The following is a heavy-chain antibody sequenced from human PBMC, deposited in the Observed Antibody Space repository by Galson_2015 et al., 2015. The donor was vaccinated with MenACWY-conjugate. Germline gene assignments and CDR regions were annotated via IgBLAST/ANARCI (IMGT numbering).Heavy chain of an antibody. CDR3: ARGHLKLDP. J-gene: IGHJ5*02. V-gene: IGHV3-7*01. CDR1: GLSFSNVW. Sequence: SLRVSCATYGLSFSNVWMSWVRQAPGKGLEWVANIMPDGRETCYVESVKGRFTISRDNAKNSLYLQMNSLRVEDTAAYYCARGHLKLDPSCQRTQATISS. CDR2: IMPDGRET.